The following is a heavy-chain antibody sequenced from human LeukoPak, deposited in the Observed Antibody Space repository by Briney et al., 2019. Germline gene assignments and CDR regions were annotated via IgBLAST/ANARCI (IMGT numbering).Heavy chain of an antibody. CDR3: ARDTKKYCSGGSCYASY. J-gene: IGHJ4*02. CDR2: INPNSGGT. CDR1: GYTFTGYY. V-gene: IGHV1-2*02. Sequence: ASVKVSCKASGYTFTGYYMHWVRQAPGQGLEWTGWINPNSGGTNYAQKFQGRVTMTRDTSISTAYMELSRLRSDDTAVYYCARDTKKYCSGGSCYASYWGQGTLVTVSS. D-gene: IGHD2-15*01.